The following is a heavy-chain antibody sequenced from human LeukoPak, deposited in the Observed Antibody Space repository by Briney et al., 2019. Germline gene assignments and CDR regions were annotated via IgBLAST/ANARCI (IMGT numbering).Heavy chain of an antibody. D-gene: IGHD3-22*01. Sequence: NPSQSLSLTRTVSVGSISSGASDCGWIRQHPKRGLEWVGYINHSGSTYYNPSRGSRATMSVDTSKNQSSLKLSSVTAADSAVYYCARAARQGFTMIVVPFFYFDLWGRGALVTVSS. CDR3: ARAARQGFTMIVVPFFYFDL. CDR1: VGSISSGASD. J-gene: IGHJ2*01. CDR2: INHSGST. V-gene: IGHV4-31*03.